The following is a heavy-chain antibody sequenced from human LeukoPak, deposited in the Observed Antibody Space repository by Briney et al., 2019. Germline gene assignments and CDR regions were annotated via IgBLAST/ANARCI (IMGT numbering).Heavy chain of an antibody. CDR2: INPNSGGT. CDR3: ARGYCSGGSCYSRVFDY. J-gene: IGHJ4*02. V-gene: IGHV1-2*02. Sequence: GASVKVSCKASGCTFTGYYMHWVRQAPGQGLEWMGWINPNSGGTNYAQKFQGRVTMTRDTSISTAYMELSRLRSDDTAVYYCARGYCSGGSCYSRVFDYWGQGTLVTVSS. CDR1: GCTFTGYY. D-gene: IGHD2-15*01.